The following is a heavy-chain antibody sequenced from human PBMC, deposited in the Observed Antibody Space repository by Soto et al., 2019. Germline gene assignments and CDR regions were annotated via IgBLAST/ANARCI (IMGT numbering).Heavy chain of an antibody. CDR2: LIPLFGTS. D-gene: IGHD3-22*01. J-gene: IGHJ4*02. Sequence: QVQLVQSGAEVKQPGSSVTVSCKASGGTFSCYAISWVRQAPGQGLEWMGGLIPLFGTSNYAQKFQGRVPITADESTSTAYMELSSLSTEDTSVYYCASGSKYDDSSGYYHQFYYWGQGTLVTVSS. CDR3: ASGSKYDDSSGYYHQFYY. CDR1: GGTFSCYA. V-gene: IGHV1-69*01.